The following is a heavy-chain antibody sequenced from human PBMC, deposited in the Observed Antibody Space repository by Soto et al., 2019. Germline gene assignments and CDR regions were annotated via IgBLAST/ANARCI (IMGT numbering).Heavy chain of an antibody. Sequence: GGSLRLSCAASGFTFSSYWMSWVRQAPGKGLEWVANIKQDGSEKYYVDSVKGRFTISRDNAKNSLYLQMNSLRAEDTAVYYCARDKREYYDFWSGSTSVLVYWGQGTLVTVSS. CDR2: IKQDGSEK. CDR1: GFTFSSYW. D-gene: IGHD3-3*01. J-gene: IGHJ4*02. CDR3: ARDKREYYDFWSGSTSVLVY. V-gene: IGHV3-7*01.